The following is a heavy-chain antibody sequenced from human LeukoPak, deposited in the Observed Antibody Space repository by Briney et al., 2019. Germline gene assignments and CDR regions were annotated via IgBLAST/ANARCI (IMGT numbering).Heavy chain of an antibody. CDR3: AKDSRDGYNFGVFDY. CDR2: IRDSGSST. CDR1: GFTFSSYA. D-gene: IGHD5-24*01. Sequence: GGSLRLSCAASGFTFSSYAMSWVRQAPGKGLEWVSAIRDSGSSTHYADSVKGRFTTSRDNSKNTLFLQMNSLRAEDTALYYCAKDSRDGYNFGVFDYWGQGTLVTVSS. J-gene: IGHJ4*02. V-gene: IGHV3-23*01.